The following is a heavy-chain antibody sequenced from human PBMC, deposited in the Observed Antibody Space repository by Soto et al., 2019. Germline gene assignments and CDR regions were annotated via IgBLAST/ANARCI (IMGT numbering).Heavy chain of an antibody. CDR2: IIPIFGTA. J-gene: IGHJ6*02. V-gene: IGHV1-69*01. Sequence: GLEWMGGIIPIFGTANYAQKFQGRVTITADESTSTAYMELSSLRSEDTAVYYCARDRGEDCGSDCPYYGMDVRGQGTTVTVSS. D-gene: IGHD2-21*02. CDR3: ARDRGEDCGSDCPYYGMDV.